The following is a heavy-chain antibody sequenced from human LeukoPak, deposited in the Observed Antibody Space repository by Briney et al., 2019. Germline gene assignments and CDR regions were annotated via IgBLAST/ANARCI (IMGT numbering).Heavy chain of an antibody. CDR1: GFTFSSYA. J-gene: IGHJ4*02. CDR2: ISGSGGST. Sequence: GGSLRLSCAASGFTFSSYAMSWVRQAPGKGLEWVPAISGSGGSTYYADSMKGRFTISRDNSKNTLYLQMNSLRAEDTAVYYCAKDRRAPTRGLYYYDSSGYVFGFWGQGTLVTVSS. D-gene: IGHD3-22*01. V-gene: IGHV3-23*01. CDR3: AKDRRAPTRGLYYYDSSGYVFGF.